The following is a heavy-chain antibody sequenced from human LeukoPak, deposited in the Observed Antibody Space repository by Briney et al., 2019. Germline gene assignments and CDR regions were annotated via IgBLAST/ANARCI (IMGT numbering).Heavy chain of an antibody. Sequence: SGGSLRLSCEASGYSFSNHEMNWVRQAPGKGLEWLSYINSGGTTKYYADSVKGRFTISRDNAKNSLYLQMNSLTADDTAVYYCARDRPRSDSYNVFDFWGQGNLVIVSS. D-gene: IGHD3-10*01. V-gene: IGHV3-48*03. CDR2: INSGGTTK. CDR1: GYSFSNHE. J-gene: IGHJ4*02. CDR3: ARDRPRSDSYNVFDF.